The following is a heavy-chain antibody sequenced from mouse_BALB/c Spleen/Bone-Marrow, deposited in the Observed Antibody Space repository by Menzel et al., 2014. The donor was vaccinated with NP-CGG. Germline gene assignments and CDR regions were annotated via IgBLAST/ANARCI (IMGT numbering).Heavy chain of an antibody. V-gene: IGHV7-1*02. D-gene: IGHD1-1*01. Sequence: VQLQQSGGGLVQPGSSLRLSCATSGFTFSDFYMEWVRQPPGKRLEWIAASRNKANDYITEYSASVKGRFIVSRDTSQSILYRQMNALRAEDTAIYYCARGNYGFPFAYWGQGTLVTVSA. CDR3: ARGNYGFPFAY. CDR1: GFTFSDFY. CDR2: SRNKANDYIT. J-gene: IGHJ3*01.